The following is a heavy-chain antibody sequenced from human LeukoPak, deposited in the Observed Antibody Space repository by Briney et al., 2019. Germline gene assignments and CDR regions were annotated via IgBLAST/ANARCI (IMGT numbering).Heavy chain of an antibody. V-gene: IGHV4-59*01. CDR1: GGSISSYY. CDR3: ARARITDYYYYYMDV. D-gene: IGHD3-3*01. J-gene: IGHJ6*03. Sequence: PSETLSLTCTVSGGSISSYYWSWIRQPPGKGLEWIGYIYYGGSTNYNPSLKSRVTISVDTSKNQFSLKLSSVTAADTAVYYCARARITDYYYYYMDVWGKGTTVTVSS. CDR2: IYYGGST.